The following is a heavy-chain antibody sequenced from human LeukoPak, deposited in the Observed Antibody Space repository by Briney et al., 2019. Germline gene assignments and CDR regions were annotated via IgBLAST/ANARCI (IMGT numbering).Heavy chain of an antibody. D-gene: IGHD6-19*01. V-gene: IGHV1-69*13. J-gene: IGHJ3*02. Sequence: RGASVKVSCKVSGYTLTELSMHWVRQAPGQGLEWMGGIIPIFGTANYAQKFQGRVTITADESTSTAYMELSSLRSEDTAVYYCARDQGEQWLVGSNDAFDIWGQGTMVTVSS. CDR2: IIPIFGTA. CDR3: ARDQGEQWLVGSNDAFDI. CDR1: GYTLTELS.